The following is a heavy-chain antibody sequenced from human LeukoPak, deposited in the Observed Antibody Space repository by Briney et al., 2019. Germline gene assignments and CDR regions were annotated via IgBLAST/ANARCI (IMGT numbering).Heavy chain of an antibody. J-gene: IGHJ5*02. CDR2: IYYSGST. Sequence: SETLSLTCTVSGGSISSGGYYWSWIRQHPGKGLEWIGYIYYSGSTYSNPSLKSRVTISVDTSKNQFSLNLSSVTAADTAVYYCARYCSSTNCYKGGFDPWGQGTLVAVSS. V-gene: IGHV4-31*03. CDR3: ARYCSSTNCYKGGFDP. D-gene: IGHD2-2*02. CDR1: GGSISSGGYY.